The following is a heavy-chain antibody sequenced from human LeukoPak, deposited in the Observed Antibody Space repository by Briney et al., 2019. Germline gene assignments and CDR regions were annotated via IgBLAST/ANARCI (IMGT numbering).Heavy chain of an antibody. V-gene: IGHV4-39*01. J-gene: IGHJ4*02. CDR1: GGSISGSNYY. Sequence: SETLSLTCTVSGGSISGSNYYWGWIRQPRGEGLEWIGSIYYSGSTYYNPSLKSRVTISVDTSKNQFSLRLTSVTAADTAVYYCARRPAGSIVRFDYWGQGTLVSVSS. D-gene: IGHD6-13*01. CDR3: ARRPAGSIVRFDY. CDR2: IYYSGST.